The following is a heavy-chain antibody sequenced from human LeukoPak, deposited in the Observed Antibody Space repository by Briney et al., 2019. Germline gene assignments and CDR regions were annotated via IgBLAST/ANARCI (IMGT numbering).Heavy chain of an antibody. D-gene: IGHD4-17*01. CDR3: ARPRWGTTVTTRGYYFDY. CDR1: GGSFSGYY. V-gene: IGHV4-34*01. CDR2: INHSGST. Sequence: SETLSLTCAVYGGSFSGYYWSWIRQPPGKGREWMGEINHSGSTNYNPSLKSRGTISVDTSKNQFSLKLSSVTAADTAVYYCARPRWGTTVTTRGYYFDYWGQGPLVTVSS. J-gene: IGHJ4*02.